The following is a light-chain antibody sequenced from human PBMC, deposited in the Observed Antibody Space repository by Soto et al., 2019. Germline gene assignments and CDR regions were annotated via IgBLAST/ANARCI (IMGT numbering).Light chain of an antibody. CDR1: QSVSSSS. V-gene: IGKV3-20*01. Sequence: EIVLTQSPGTLSLSPGQRATLSCRASQSVSSSSLAWYQQRPGQAPRLLIYGASRRATGIPDRFSGSGSGTDFTLTISRLEPEDFAVYYCQHYGGSPKYTFGQGTKLEIK. CDR3: QHYGGSPKYT. J-gene: IGKJ2*01. CDR2: GAS.